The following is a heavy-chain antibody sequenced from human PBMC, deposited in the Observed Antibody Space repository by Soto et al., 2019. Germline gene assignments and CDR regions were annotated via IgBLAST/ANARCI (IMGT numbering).Heavy chain of an antibody. D-gene: IGHD3-22*01. J-gene: IGHJ4*02. CDR3: ARGQYYYDSSGYYPYYFDY. CDR2: INPSGGST. CDR1: GYIFTSYY. V-gene: IGHV1-46*01. Sequence: ASVKVSCKASGYIFTSYYMYWVRQAPGQGLEWMGIINPSGGSTSYAQKFQGRVTMTRDTSTRTVYMELSSLRSEDTAVYYCARGQYYYDSSGYYPYYFDYWGQGTLVTVSS.